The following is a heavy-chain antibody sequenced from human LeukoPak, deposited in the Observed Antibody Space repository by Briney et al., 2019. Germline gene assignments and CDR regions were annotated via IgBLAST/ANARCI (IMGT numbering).Heavy chain of an antibody. Sequence: ASVKVSCKASGYTFTSYYMHWVRQAPGQGLEWMGWMNPNSGNTGYAQKFQGRVTMTRNTSISTAYMELSSLRSEDTAVYYCARVIQFGVDAFDIWGQGTMVTVSS. D-gene: IGHD3-3*01. CDR3: ARVIQFGVDAFDI. CDR2: MNPNSGNT. CDR1: GYTFTSYY. J-gene: IGHJ3*02. V-gene: IGHV1-8*02.